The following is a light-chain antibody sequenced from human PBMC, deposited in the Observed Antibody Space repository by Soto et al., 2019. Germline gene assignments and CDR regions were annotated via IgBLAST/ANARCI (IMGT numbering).Light chain of an antibody. Sequence: QSVLTQPASVSGSPGQSITISCSGTSSDVGSYDHVAWCQQFPGKTPKLMIYEVSNRPSGVSSRFSGSKSGNTASLTISGLQAEDEADYYCISYTTTSTYVFGTGTKVTVL. V-gene: IGLV2-14*01. CDR3: ISYTTTSTYV. J-gene: IGLJ1*01. CDR2: EVS. CDR1: SSDVGSYDH.